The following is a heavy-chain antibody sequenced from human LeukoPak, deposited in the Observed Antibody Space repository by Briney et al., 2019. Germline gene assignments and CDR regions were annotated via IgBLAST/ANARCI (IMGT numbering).Heavy chain of an antibody. V-gene: IGHV4-38-2*02. CDR3: ARGSITMVRGGDYYYMDV. D-gene: IGHD3-10*01. CDR2: IYHSGST. Sequence: PSETLSLTCTVSGYSISSGYYWGWIRQPPGKGLEWIGSIYHSGSTYYNPSLKSRVTISVDTSKNQFSLKLSSVTAADTAVYYCARGSITMVRGGDYYYMDVWGKGTTVTVSS. CDR1: GYSISSGYY. J-gene: IGHJ6*03.